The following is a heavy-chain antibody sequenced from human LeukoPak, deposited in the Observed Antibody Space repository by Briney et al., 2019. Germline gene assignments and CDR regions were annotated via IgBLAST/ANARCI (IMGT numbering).Heavy chain of an antibody. D-gene: IGHD2-15*01. Sequence: PGGSLRLSCAASGFTFSSYSMNWVRQAPGKGLEWVSSIISSSSYIYYADSVKGRFTISRDNAKNSLYLQMNSLRAEDTAVYYCASNSFGSVVAYYWGQGTQVTVSS. V-gene: IGHV3-21*01. CDR1: GFTFSSYS. J-gene: IGHJ4*02. CDR3: ASNSFGSVVAYY. CDR2: IISSSSYI.